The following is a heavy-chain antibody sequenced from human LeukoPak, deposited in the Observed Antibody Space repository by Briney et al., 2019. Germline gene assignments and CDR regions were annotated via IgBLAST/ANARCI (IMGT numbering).Heavy chain of an antibody. CDR1: GGSISSYY. D-gene: IGHD3-16*01. CDR2: IYYSGST. Sequence: SETLSLTCTVSGGSISSYYWSWIRQPPGKGLEWIGYIYYSGSTNYNPSLKSRVTISADTSKNQFSLKLSSVTAADTAVYYCARSGGIPSNFDYWGQGTLVTVSS. CDR3: ARSGGIPSNFDY. V-gene: IGHV4-59*08. J-gene: IGHJ4*02.